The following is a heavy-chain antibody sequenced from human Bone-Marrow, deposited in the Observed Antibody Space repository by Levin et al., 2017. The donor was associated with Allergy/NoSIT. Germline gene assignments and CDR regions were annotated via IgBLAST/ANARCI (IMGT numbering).Heavy chain of an antibody. V-gene: IGHV3-23*01. CDR3: AKNLGADEGDDILTGLFDY. CDR1: GFTFDTFT. CDR2: ISGSGGRT. J-gene: IGHJ4*02. D-gene: IGHD3-9*01. Sequence: PGGSLRLSCGASGFTFDTFTMSWVRQGPGRGLEWLADISGSGGRTYYADSVKGRFSISRDNSKNIVYLQMNSLRGEDTAAYYCAKNLGADEGDDILTGLFDYWGQGTLVTVSS.